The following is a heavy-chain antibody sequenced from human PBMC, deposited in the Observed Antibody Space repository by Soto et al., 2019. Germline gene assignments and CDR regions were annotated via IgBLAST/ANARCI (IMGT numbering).Heavy chain of an antibody. Sequence: QVQLVESGGGLVKPGGSLRLSCAASGFTLSDYYMSWIRQAPGKGLEWISSISTSDNTVYYADSVKGRFTISRDDAKKSLYLQMNSLRAEDTAVYYCARNYVRLNSPPGYWGQGTLVTVSS. CDR3: ARNYVRLNSPPGY. CDR1: GFTLSDYY. D-gene: IGHD3-16*01. J-gene: IGHJ4*02. V-gene: IGHV3-11*01. CDR2: ISTSDNTV.